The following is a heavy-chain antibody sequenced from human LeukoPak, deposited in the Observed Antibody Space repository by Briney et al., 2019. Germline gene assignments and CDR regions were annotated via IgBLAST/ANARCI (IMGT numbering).Heavy chain of an antibody. Sequence: GGSLRLSCAASGFTFSSYEMNWVRQAPGKGLEWVSYISSSGSTIYYADSVKGRFTISRDNAKNSLYLQMNSLRAEDTAVYYRASTYYYDSSGYPLDYWGQGTLVTVSS. J-gene: IGHJ4*02. D-gene: IGHD3-22*01. CDR2: ISSSGSTI. CDR1: GFTFSSYE. V-gene: IGHV3-48*03. CDR3: ASTYYYDSSGYPLDY.